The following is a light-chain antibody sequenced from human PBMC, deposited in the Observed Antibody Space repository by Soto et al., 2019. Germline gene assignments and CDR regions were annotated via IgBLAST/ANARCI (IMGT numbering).Light chain of an antibody. Sequence: EIVMTQSPAILSVSPGERATLSCRASQSVSNHLAWYQQKPGQAPRLLIYGASTRATGIPARFSGSGSGTEFTLAISSLQSEDFAVYYCQQYNSWPPWTFGQGTKVEVK. CDR1: QSVSNH. J-gene: IGKJ1*01. CDR2: GAS. V-gene: IGKV3-15*01. CDR3: QQYNSWPPWT.